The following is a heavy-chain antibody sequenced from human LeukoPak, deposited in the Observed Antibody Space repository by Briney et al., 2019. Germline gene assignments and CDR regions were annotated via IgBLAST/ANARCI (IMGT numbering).Heavy chain of an antibody. D-gene: IGHD2-2*01. CDR1: GFTFSSYW. V-gene: IGHV3-7*01. CDR2: IKQDGSEK. CDR3: AREGYCSSTSCYSEAFDI. J-gene: IGHJ3*02. Sequence: PGGSLRLSCAASGFTFSSYWMSWVRQAPGKGLEWVANIKQDGSEKYYVDSVKGRFTISRDNAKNSLYLQMNSLRAEDTAVYYCAREGYCSSTSCYSEAFDIWGQGTMVTVSS.